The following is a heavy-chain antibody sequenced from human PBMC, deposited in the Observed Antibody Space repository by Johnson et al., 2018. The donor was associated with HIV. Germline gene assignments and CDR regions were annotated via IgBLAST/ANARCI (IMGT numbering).Heavy chain of an antibody. J-gene: IGHJ3*02. CDR3: ARDDLGNPFSSYDAFDI. D-gene: IGHD6-13*01. V-gene: IGHV3-11*04. Sequence: VQLVESGGGLVKPGGSLRLSCAASGFTFSDYYMSWIRQAPGKGLEWVSYISSSGSTIYYADSVKGRFTISRDNSKNTLYLQMNSLRAEDTAVYYCARDDLGNPFSSYDAFDIWGQGTMVTVSS. CDR1: GFTFSDYY. CDR2: ISSSGSTI.